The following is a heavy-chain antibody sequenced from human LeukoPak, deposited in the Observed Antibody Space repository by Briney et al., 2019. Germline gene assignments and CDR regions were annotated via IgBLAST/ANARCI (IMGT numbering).Heavy chain of an antibody. Sequence: GGSLRLSCAASGFTFDDYGMSWVRQAPGKGLEWVSGINWNGDSTGYADSVKGRFTISRDNAKNSLYLQMNSLRAEDTALYYWARDPSSHPGIAAAGTGYWGQGTLVTVSS. CDR3: ARDPSSHPGIAAAGTGY. CDR1: GFTFDDYG. D-gene: IGHD6-13*01. CDR2: INWNGDST. J-gene: IGHJ4*02. V-gene: IGHV3-20*04.